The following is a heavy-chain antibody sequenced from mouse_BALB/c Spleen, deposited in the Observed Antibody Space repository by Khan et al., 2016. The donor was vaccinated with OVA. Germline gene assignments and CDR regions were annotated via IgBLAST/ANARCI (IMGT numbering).Heavy chain of an antibody. Sequence: EVELVESGGDLVKPGGSLKLSCAASGFTFSAYSMSWVRQTPDKRLEWVATISSGADYTYYPDGVKGRFTISRDNAKNTLYLQMSSLKSEDTAMYYCASHLTGLFAYWGQGTLVTVSA. J-gene: IGHJ3*01. CDR2: ISSGADYT. D-gene: IGHD4-1*01. CDR1: GFTFSAYS. CDR3: ASHLTGLFAY. V-gene: IGHV5-6*01.